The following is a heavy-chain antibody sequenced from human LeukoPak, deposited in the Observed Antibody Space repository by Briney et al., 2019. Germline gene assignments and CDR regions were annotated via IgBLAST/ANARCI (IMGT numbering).Heavy chain of an antibody. D-gene: IGHD2-15*01. J-gene: IGHJ4*02. CDR3: ARVFIYCSGGSCYCDY. CDR2: INPNSGGT. CDR1: GYTFTGYY. Sequence: ASVKVSCKASGYTFTGYYMHWVRQAPGQRLEWMGWINPNSGGTNYAQKFQGRVTMTRDTSISTAYMELSRLRSDDTAVYYCARVFIYCSGGSCYCDYWGQGTPVTVSS. V-gene: IGHV1-2*02.